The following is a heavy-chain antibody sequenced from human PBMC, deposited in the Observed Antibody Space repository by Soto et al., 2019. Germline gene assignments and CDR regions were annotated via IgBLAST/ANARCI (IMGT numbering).Heavy chain of an antibody. Sequence: GGSLRLSCAASGFTFSSYWMSWVRQAPGKGLEWVANIKQDGSEKYYVDSVKGRFTISRDNAKNSLYLQMNSLRAEDTAVYYCARIVKLRYFDWPRGDFDPWGQGTLVTVS. J-gene: IGHJ5*02. CDR2: IKQDGSEK. CDR3: ARIVKLRYFDWPRGDFDP. CDR1: GFTFSSYW. D-gene: IGHD3-9*01. V-gene: IGHV3-7*05.